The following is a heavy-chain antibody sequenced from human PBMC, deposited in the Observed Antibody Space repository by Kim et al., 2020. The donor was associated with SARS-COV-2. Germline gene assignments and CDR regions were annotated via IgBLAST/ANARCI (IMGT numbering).Heavy chain of an antibody. CDR3: ARGTYIRGYDYVSWFDP. CDR2: IDTDTGTP. D-gene: IGHD3-22*01. J-gene: IGHJ5*02. CDR1: GYTFTSRV. Sequence: ASVKVSCKASGYTFTSRVINWLRQAPGQGLEWMGWIDTDTGTPAYAQGFTGRFVFSFDTTLTTAYLQISSLKADDTAVYFCARGTYIRGYDYVSWFDPWGRGTLVTVSS. V-gene: IGHV7-4-1*02.